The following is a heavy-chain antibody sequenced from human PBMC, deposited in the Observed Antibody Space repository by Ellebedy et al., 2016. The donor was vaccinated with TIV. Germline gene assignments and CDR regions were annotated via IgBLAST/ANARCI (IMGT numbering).Heavy chain of an antibody. J-gene: IGHJ6*02. CDR3: ARGRHNYDILTGYYLNYYYGMDV. CDR1: GGSISSSSYY. CDR2: IYHSGST. D-gene: IGHD3-9*01. Sequence: SETLSLXXTVSGGSISSSSYYWGWIRQPPGKGLEWIGYIYHSGSTYYNPSLKSRVTISVDRSKNQFSLKLSSVTAADTAVYYCARGRHNYDILTGYYLNYYYGMDVWGQGTTVTVSS. V-gene: IGHV4-39*07.